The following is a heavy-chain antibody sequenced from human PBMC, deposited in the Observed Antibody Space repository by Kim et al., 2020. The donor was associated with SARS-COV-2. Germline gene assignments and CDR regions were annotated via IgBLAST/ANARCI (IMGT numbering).Heavy chain of an antibody. CDR3: ARQMGLRAWFGELLANWFDP. CDR2: IYYSGST. J-gene: IGHJ5*02. V-gene: IGHV4-39*01. D-gene: IGHD3-10*01. Sequence: SETLSLTCTVAGGSISSSSYYWGWIRQPPGKGLEWIGSIYYSGSTYYNPSLKSRVTISVDTSKNQFSLKLSSVTAADTTVYYCARQMGLRAWFGELLANWFDPWGQGTLVTVSS. CDR1: GGSISSSSYY.